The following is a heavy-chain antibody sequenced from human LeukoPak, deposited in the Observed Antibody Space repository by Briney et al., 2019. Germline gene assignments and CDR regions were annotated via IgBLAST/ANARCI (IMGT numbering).Heavy chain of an antibody. CDR2: VNSNGGT. CDR1: GGSISTFS. V-gene: IGHV4-59*01. CDR3: ARDAGGTWFDP. J-gene: IGHJ5*02. Sequence: PSETLSLTCTVSGGSISTFSWNWIRQPPGQGLEWIGYVNSNGGTYNNSSLKSRVTVSLDMSKNQFSLKLSSATAADTAVYYSARDAGGTWFDPWGQGILVTVSS.